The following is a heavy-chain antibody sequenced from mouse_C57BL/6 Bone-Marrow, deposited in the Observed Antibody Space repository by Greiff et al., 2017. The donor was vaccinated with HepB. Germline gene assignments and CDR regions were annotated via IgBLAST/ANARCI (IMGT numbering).Heavy chain of an antibody. D-gene: IGHD2-3*01. V-gene: IGHV3-6*01. J-gene: IGHJ4*01. CDR1: GYSITSGYY. Sequence: EVKLQESGPGLVKPSQSLSLTCSVTGYSITSGYYWNWIRQFPGNKLEWMGYISYDGSNNYNPSLKNRISITRDTSKNQFFLKLNSVTTEDTATYDCASRGYSYAMDYWGQGTSVTVSS. CDR2: ISYDGSN. CDR3: ASRGYSYAMDY.